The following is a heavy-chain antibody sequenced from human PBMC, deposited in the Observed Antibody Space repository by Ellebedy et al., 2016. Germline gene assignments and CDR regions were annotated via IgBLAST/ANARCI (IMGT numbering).Heavy chain of an antibody. V-gene: IGHV3-30*18. J-gene: IGHJ4*02. Sequence: GESLKISXAVSGFRFWDYGMHWVRQAPGKGLEWVGFIAHDGSRKEYGASVKGRFTISRDNSKNTLDLHMDSLRSEDTAVYYCAKEGSTTGWTFGDEWGRGTLVIVSS. CDR1: GFRFWDYG. CDR3: AKEGSTTGWTFGDE. CDR2: IAHDGSRK. D-gene: IGHD3-10*01.